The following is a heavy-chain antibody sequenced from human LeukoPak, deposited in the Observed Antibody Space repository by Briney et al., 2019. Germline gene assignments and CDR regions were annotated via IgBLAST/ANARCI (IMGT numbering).Heavy chain of an antibody. CDR3: ARYCSSTNCYKGGFDP. Sequence: SETLSLTCTVSGGSICSGGYYWSWIRQHPGKGLEWIGYVYYSGSTYSIPSLKSRVTISVDTSKNQFSLNLSSVTAAGTAVYYCARYCSSTNCYKGGFDPWGQGTLVTVSS. CDR1: GGSICSGGYY. J-gene: IGHJ5*02. CDR2: VYYSGST. D-gene: IGHD2-2*02. V-gene: IGHV4-31*03.